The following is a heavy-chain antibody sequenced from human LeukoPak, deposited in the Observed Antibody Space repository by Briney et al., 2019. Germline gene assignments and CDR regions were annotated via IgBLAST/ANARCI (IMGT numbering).Heavy chain of an antibody. CDR3: ARDIQGVGAHNWFDP. D-gene: IGHD1-26*01. V-gene: IGHV3-21*01. CDR2: ISSSSSCI. Sequence: GGSLRLSCAASGFTFSSYSMNWVRQAPGKGLEWVSSISSSSSCIYYADSVKGRFTISRDNAKNSLYLQMNSLRAEDTAVYYCARDIQGVGAHNWFDPWGQGTLVTVSS. J-gene: IGHJ5*02. CDR1: GFTFSSYS.